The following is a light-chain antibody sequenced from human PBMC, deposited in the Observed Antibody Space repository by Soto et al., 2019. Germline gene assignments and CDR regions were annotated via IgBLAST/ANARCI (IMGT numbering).Light chain of an antibody. CDR1: SSNIGAGYD. J-gene: IGLJ1*01. CDR2: DNY. CDR3: ETWESNTQV. V-gene: IGLV1-40*01. Sequence: QSALTQPPSVSGAPGQRVTISCTGTSSNIGAGYDVYWYQHLPGAAPKLLIFDNYNRPSGVPDRFSGSRSGTSASLAITGLQAEDEADYYCETWESNTQVFGTGTKLTVL.